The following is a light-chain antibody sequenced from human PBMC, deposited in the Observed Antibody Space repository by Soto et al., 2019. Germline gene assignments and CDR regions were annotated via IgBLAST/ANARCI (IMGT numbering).Light chain of an antibody. CDR3: QQTYSNPRT. Sequence: DIQMTQSPSSLSASVGDRVTITCPASQDISNYLNWYQQKLGKAPKLLIYDASNLHTGVPSRFSGSASGTDFTLTISSLQPEDSATYYCQQTYSNPRTFGQGTKVDI. CDR2: DAS. CDR1: QDISNY. V-gene: IGKV1-39*01. J-gene: IGKJ1*01.